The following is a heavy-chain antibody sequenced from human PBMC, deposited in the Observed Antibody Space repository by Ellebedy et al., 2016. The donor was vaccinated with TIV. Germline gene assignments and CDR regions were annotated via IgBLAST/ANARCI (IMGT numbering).Heavy chain of an antibody. D-gene: IGHD4-17*01. CDR2: IYYSGST. V-gene: IGHV4-39*07. CDR3: AREAPVTRHFDY. Sequence: SETLSLTCTVSGGSISGSSYYWGWIRQPPGKGLEWIGSIYYSGSTYYNPSLKSRVTVSVDTSKNQFSLKLSSVTAADTAVYYCAREAPVTRHFDYWGQGTLVTVSS. J-gene: IGHJ4*02. CDR1: GGSISGSSYY.